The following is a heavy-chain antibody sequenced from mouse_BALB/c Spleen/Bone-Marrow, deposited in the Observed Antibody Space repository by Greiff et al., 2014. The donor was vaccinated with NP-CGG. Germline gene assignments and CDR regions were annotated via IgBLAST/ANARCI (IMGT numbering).Heavy chain of an antibody. J-gene: IGHJ3*01. D-gene: IGHD4-1*01. V-gene: IGHV1-4*01. CDR2: IVPGSDYT. CDR1: GYTFTSYT. Sequence: SGAELARPGASVKMSCKASGYTFTSYTMQWIRQRPGQGLEWIGYIVPGSDYTNYNQNFKDKATLTADKSSSTAYMQLNSLTSEDFAVYYCAREARTGAWFAYWGQGTLVTVSA. CDR3: AREARTGAWFAY.